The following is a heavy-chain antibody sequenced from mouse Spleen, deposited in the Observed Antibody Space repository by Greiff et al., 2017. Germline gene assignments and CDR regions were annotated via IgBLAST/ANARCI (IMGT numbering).Heavy chain of an antibody. CDR2: IYPGDGDT. V-gene: IGHV1-82*01. J-gene: IGHJ3*01. CDR3: ARDSSGSWFAY. D-gene: IGHD3-2*02. CDR1: GYAFSSSW. Sequence: QVTLKVSGPELVKPGASVKNSCKASGYAFSSSWMNWVKQRPGKGLEWIGRIYPGDGDTNYNGKFKGKATLTADKSSSTAYMQLSSLTSEDSAVYFCARDSSGSWFAYWGQGTLVTVSA.